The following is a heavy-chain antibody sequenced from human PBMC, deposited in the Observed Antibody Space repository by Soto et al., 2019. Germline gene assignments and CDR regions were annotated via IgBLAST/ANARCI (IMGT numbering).Heavy chain of an antibody. CDR2: IYYSGST. V-gene: IGHV4-39*01. CDR3: ARQHSVEMATIPAY. Sequence: QLQLQESGPGLVKPSETLSLTCTVSGGSISSSSYYWGWIRQPPGKGLEWIGSIYYSGSTYYNPSLKSRVTISVDTSKNQFSLKLSSVTAADTAVYYCARQHSVEMATIPAYWGQGTLVTVSS. CDR1: GGSISSSSYY. J-gene: IGHJ4*02. D-gene: IGHD5-12*01.